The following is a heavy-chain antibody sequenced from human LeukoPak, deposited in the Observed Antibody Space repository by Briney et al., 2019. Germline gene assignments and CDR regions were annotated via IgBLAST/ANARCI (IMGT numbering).Heavy chain of an antibody. J-gene: IGHJ4*02. CDR1: GYTFPEYY. V-gene: IGHV1-2*02. CDR3: ATGQSLNDY. CDR2: INSNSGGA. Sequence: ASVNVSCQASGYTFPEYYMHWLGQAPGQGVEWGGWINSNSGGANYAEKFKGRVNMTRYTSISTAYMELRRMRYGDTALYYCATGQSLNDYWGQGTLVTVSS.